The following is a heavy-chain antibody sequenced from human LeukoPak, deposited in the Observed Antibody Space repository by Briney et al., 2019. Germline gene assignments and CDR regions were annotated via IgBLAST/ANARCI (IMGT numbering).Heavy chain of an antibody. CDR1: GFTFSSYA. V-gene: IGHV3-23*01. CDR3: AKGRDILTGHNMYYYYGMDV. CDR2: ISASGGST. D-gene: IGHD3-9*01. Sequence: GRSLRLSCAASGFTFSSYAMTWVRQAPGKGLECVSGISASGGSTYYADSVTGRFSISRDNSKNTLYLQMNSLRVEDTAVYYCAKGRDILTGHNMYYYYGMDVWGQGTTVTVSS. J-gene: IGHJ6*02.